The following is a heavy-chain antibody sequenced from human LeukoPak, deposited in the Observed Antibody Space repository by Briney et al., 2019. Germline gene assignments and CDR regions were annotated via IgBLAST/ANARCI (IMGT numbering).Heavy chain of an antibody. CDR3: ASGGYGDYFRTIDY. D-gene: IGHD4-17*01. CDR1: GGSFSGYY. V-gene: IGHV4-34*01. CDR2: INHSGST. J-gene: IGHJ4*02. Sequence: PSETLSLTCAVYGGSFSGYYWSWIRQPPGRGLEWIGEINHSGSTNYNPSLKSRVTISVDTSKNQFSLKLSSETAADTAVYYCASGGYGDYFRTIDYWGQGTLVTVSS.